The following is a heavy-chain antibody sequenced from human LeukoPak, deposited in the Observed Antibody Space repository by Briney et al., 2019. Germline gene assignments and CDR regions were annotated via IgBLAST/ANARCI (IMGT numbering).Heavy chain of an antibody. V-gene: IGHV1-2*02. J-gene: IGHJ3*02. Sequence: ASVKVSCKASGYTFTDYHIHWVRQAPGQGLEWMGWISPNTRDTNYAQKFQGRVTMTRDTSISTAYMELSSLRFGDTAFYYCARDDSADPFNAFDIWGQGTMVTVSS. CDR2: ISPNTRDT. CDR3: ARDDSADPFNAFDI. D-gene: IGHD2-21*02. CDR1: GYTFTDYH.